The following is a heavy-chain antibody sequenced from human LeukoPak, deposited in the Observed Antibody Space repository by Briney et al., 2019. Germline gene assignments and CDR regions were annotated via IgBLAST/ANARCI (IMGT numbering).Heavy chain of an antibody. D-gene: IGHD6-6*01. V-gene: IGHV4-30-4*07. CDR3: AGEGIAARPGLFDY. Sequence: PSETLSLTCAVSGASISRGGYSWNWIRQPPGKGLEWIGHIYHSGSTYYNPSLKSRVTISVDTSKNQFSLKLSSVTAADTAVYYCAGEGIAARPGLFDYWGQGTLVTVSS. CDR2: IYHSGST. J-gene: IGHJ4*02. CDR1: GASISRGGYS.